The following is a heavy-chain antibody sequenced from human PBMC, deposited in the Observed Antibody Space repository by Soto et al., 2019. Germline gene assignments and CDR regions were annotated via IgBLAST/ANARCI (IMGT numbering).Heavy chain of an antibody. V-gene: IGHV3-30-3*01. CDR1: GFTFSSYA. Sequence: QVQLVESGGGVVQPGRSLRLSCAASGFTFSSYAMHWVRQAPGKGLEWVAVISYDGSNKYYADSVKGRFTISRDNSKNTLYLQMKRLRAEDTAVYYCAREGTGGYYGMDVWGQGTTVTVSS. CDR2: ISYDGSNK. D-gene: IGHD3-10*01. J-gene: IGHJ6*02. CDR3: AREGTGGYYGMDV.